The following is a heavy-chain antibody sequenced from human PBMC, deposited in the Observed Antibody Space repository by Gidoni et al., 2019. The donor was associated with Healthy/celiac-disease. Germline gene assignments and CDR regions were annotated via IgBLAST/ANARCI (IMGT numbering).Heavy chain of an antibody. D-gene: IGHD3-22*01. V-gene: IGHV4-39*07. J-gene: IGHJ4*02. CDR2: IYYSGST. CDR1: GGPISSSSYY. CDR3: ARDSAMIPGGYYFDY. Sequence: QLQLQESGPGLVKPSETLSLTCTVSGGPISSSSYYWGWIRQPPGKGLEWIGSIYYSGSTYYNPSLKSRVTISVDTSKNQFSLKLSSVTAADTAVYYCARDSAMIPGGYYFDYWGQGTLVTVSS.